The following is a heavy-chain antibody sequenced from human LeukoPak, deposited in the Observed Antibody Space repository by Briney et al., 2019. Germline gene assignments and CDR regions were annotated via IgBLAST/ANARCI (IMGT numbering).Heavy chain of an antibody. Sequence: SVKVSCKASGGTFSRYAISWVRQAPGQGLEWMGGIIPIFGTANYAQKFQGRVTITADKSTSTAYMELSSLRSEDTAVYYCARHECGGDCYYWFDPWGQGTLVTVSS. J-gene: IGHJ5*02. CDR1: GGTFSRYA. D-gene: IGHD2-21*02. V-gene: IGHV1-69*06. CDR3: ARHECGGDCYYWFDP. CDR2: IIPIFGTA.